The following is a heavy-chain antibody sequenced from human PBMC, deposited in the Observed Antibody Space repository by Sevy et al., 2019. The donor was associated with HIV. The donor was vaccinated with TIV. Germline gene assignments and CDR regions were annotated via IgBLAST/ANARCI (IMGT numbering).Heavy chain of an antibody. CDR3: VRILSTSYYSYHALDV. CDR2: MSPNRGNT. J-gene: IGHJ6*02. Sequence: ASVKVSCRASGYTFTSYDIHWVRQTTGQGVAWMGWMSPNRGNTSYAQKFQGRVTMTRDTSKGTAYMELSSLRPDDTAVYYCVRILSTSYYSYHALDVWGQGTSVTVSS. V-gene: IGHV1-8*01. CDR1: GYTFTSYD. D-gene: IGHD3-10*01.